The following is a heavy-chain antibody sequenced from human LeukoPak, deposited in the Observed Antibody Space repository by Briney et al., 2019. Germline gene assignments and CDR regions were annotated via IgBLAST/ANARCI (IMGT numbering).Heavy chain of an antibody. CDR1: GFTFSAYA. V-gene: IGHV3-64D*06. Sequence: GGSLRLSCSASGFTFSAYAMHWVRQAPGKRLEYVSAISPDGTSTYYADSVRGRFSISRDNSKNTLYLQMSSLRAEDTAVYYCATPLDYFDGSGYHQGGDWGQGTLVTVSS. CDR3: ATPLDYFDGSGYHQGGD. D-gene: IGHD3-22*01. J-gene: IGHJ4*02. CDR2: ISPDGTST.